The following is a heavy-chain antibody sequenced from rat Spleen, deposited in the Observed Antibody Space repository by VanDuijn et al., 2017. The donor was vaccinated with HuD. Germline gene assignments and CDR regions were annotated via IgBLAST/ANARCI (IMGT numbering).Heavy chain of an antibody. CDR1: GFTFSNYG. D-gene: IGHD1-6*01. J-gene: IGHJ2*01. Sequence: EVQLVESGGGLVQPGRSLKLSCAASGFTFSNYGMHWIRQAPTKGLEWVASISPSGGSTYYRDSVKGRFTISRDNAKSTLYLQVDSLRSEDTAIYYCTTYSDYATSPFAYWGQGVMVTVSS. CDR3: TTYSDYATSPFAY. V-gene: IGHV5-19*01. CDR2: ISPSGGST.